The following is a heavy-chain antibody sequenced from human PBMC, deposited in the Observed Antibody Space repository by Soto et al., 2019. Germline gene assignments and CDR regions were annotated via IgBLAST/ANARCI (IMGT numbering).Heavy chain of an antibody. V-gene: IGHV1-69*01. CDR2: IIPIFGTA. Sequence: QVQLVQSGAEVKKPGSSVKVSCKASGGTFSSYAISWVRQAPGQGLEWMGGIIPIFGTANYAQKFQGRVTISADESTSTAYMERRSLRSEDTAVYYCARVGDIVVVVAAAAKRLREGYYYGMDVWGQGTTVTVSS. D-gene: IGHD2-15*01. CDR3: ARVGDIVVVVAAAAKRLREGYYYGMDV. CDR1: GGTFSSYA. J-gene: IGHJ6*02.